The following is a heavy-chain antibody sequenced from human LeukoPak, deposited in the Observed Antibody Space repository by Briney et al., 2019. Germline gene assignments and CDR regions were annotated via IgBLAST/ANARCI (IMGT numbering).Heavy chain of an antibody. V-gene: IGHV3-21*01. J-gene: IGHJ4*02. D-gene: IGHD4-17*01. CDR1: GFTFSSYT. CDR3: ARDLWGITVTTDYFDS. Sequence: GGSLRLSCATSGFTFSSYTMNWVRQAPGKGLEWVSSISSSSYIYYADSVKGRFTISRDNAKNSLYLQMISLRAEDMAVYYCARDLWGITVTTDYFDSWGQGTLVTVSS. CDR2: ISSSSYI.